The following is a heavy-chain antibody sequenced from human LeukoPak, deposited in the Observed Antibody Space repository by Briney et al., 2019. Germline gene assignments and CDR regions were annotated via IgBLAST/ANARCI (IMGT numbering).Heavy chain of an antibody. CDR1: GYTFTSYD. CDR3: ARRAVDNSYYYYMDV. Sequence: ASVTVSCKASGYTFTSYDINWVRQVTGQGLEWMGWMNPKSGNTGYAQKFQGRVTITRNTSISTAYMEVSSLRYEDTAVYYCARRAVDNSYYYYMDVWGKGTTVTVSS. J-gene: IGHJ6*03. CDR2: MNPKSGNT. D-gene: IGHD6-19*01. V-gene: IGHV1-8*03.